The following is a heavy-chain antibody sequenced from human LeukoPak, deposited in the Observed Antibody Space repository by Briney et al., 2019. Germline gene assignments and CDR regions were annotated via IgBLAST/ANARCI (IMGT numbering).Heavy chain of an antibody. CDR2: INPSSGST. V-gene: IGHV1-46*01. Sequence: GASVKVSCKASGYTFTTYCIHWVRQAPGQRLEWMGMINPSSGSTRFAQKFKDRVTMTRDMSTNTVYMEVSGLRFEDTALYYCARATRGYDSGRDFDYWGQGTLVTVSS. CDR1: GYTFTTYC. D-gene: IGHD3-10*01. CDR3: ARATRGYDSGRDFDY. J-gene: IGHJ4*02.